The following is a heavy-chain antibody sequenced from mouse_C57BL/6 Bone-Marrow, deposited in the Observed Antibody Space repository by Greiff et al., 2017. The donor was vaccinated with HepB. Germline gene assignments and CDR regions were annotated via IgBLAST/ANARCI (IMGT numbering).Heavy chain of an antibody. D-gene: IGHD1-1*01. J-gene: IGHJ1*03. CDR1: GYTFTDYE. V-gene: IGHV1-15*01. CDR2: IDPETGGT. CDR3: TRSPLRWDFDV. Sequence: VQRVESGAELVRPGASVTLSCKASGYTFTDYEMHWVKQTPVHGLEWIGAIDPETGGTAYNQKFKGKAILTADKSSSTAYLELRSLTSEDSAVYYCTRSPLRWDFDVWGTGTTVTVSS.